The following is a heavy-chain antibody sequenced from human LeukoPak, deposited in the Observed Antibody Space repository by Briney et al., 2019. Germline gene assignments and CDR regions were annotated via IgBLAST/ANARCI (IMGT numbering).Heavy chain of an antibody. Sequence: SETLSLTRTVSGGSISSHYWSWIRQPPGKGLEWIGYIYYSGSTNYNPSLKSRVTISVDTSKNQFSLKLSSVTAADTAVYYCARGGEGSSSGIMHYYDSSFDYWGQGTLVTVSS. CDR1: GGSISSHY. V-gene: IGHV4-59*11. CDR3: ARGGEGSSSGIMHYYDSSFDY. CDR2: IYYSGST. J-gene: IGHJ4*02. D-gene: IGHD3-22*01.